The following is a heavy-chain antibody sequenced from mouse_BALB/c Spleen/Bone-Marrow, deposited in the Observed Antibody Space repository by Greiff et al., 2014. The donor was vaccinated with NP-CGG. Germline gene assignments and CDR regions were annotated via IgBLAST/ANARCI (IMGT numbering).Heavy chain of an antibody. V-gene: IGHV3-5*02. CDR1: GISITTGNYR. CDR2: IYYSGTI. Sequence: VQLKESGPGLVRPSQTVSLTCTVTGISITTGNYRWSWIRQFPGNKLEWIGYIYYSGTITYNPSLTSRTTITRDTSKNQFFLEMNSLTAEDTATYYCAQELYYFDYWGQGTTLTVSS. J-gene: IGHJ2*01. CDR3: AQELYYFDY.